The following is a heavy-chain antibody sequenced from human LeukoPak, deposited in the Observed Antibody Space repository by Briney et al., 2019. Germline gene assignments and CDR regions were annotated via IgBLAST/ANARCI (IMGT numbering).Heavy chain of an antibody. V-gene: IGHV1-69*04. CDR1: GGTFSSYA. CDR3: ASSAFENRFTMMGGYFDY. D-gene: IGHD3-22*01. J-gene: IGHJ4*02. CDR2: IIPILGIA. Sequence: ASVKVSCKASGGTFSSYAISWVRQAPGQGLEWMGRIIPILGIANYAQKFQGRVTITADKSTSTAYMELSSLRSEDTAVYYCASSAFENRFTMMGGYFDYGGKGTLVTVPS.